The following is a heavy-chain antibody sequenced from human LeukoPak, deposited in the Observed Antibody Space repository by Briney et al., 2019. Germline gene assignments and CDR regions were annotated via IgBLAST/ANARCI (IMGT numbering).Heavy chain of an antibody. J-gene: IGHJ4*02. V-gene: IGHV3-73*01. CDR1: GLTFSGSA. Sequence: GGSLRLSCAASGLTFSGSAMHWVRQASGKGLEWVGRTRSKANSYATAYAASVKGRFTISRDDSKNTAYLQMNSLKTEDTAVYYFTRRTRGYSYGPPYFDYWGQGTLVTVS. CDR2: TRSKANSYAT. D-gene: IGHD5-18*01. CDR3: TRRTRGYSYGPPYFDY.